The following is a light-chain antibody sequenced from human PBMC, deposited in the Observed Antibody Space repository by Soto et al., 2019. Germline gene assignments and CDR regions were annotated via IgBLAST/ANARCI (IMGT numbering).Light chain of an antibody. CDR1: SSDIGGYNY. J-gene: IGLJ1*01. CDR2: EVN. CDR3: SLNISTTTHV. V-gene: IGLV2-14*01. Sequence: QSVLTQPAPVPGSPGQSITISCTGTSSDIGGYNYVSWYQQHPGKAPKVMIYEVNNRPSGVSHRFSGSKSGNTASLAISGLQAEDEADYYCSLNISTTTHVFGTAPKVALL.